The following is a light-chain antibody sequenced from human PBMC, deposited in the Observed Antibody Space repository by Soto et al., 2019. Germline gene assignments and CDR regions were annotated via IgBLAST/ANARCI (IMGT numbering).Light chain of an antibody. V-gene: IGKV4-1*01. J-gene: IGKJ1*01. Sequence: DIVMTQSPDSLAVSLGEGATINCRSSQSVLYTTNNKNYLAWYQQKPGQPPRLLIYWASTRESGVPDRVSGSGSGTDFTLTISSLQAEDVAVYHCQQYYSDPRTFGQGTKVEIK. CDR1: QSVLYTTNNKNY. CDR3: QQYYSDPRT. CDR2: WAS.